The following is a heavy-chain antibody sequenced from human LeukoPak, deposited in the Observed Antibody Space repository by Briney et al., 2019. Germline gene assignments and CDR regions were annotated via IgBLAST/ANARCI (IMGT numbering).Heavy chain of an antibody. CDR1: GGSIRSYY. J-gene: IGHJ3*02. CDR3: ARHDYGGKMDAFDI. V-gene: IGHV4-59*08. D-gene: IGHD4-23*01. CDR2: IYYSGST. Sequence: SETLALICTVSGGSIRSYYRSWIRQPPGKGLEWIVYIYYSGSTNYNPSLNSRANISVDTSKNQFSLKLSSVTTADTAVYYCARHDYGGKMDAFDIWGQGTMVTVSS.